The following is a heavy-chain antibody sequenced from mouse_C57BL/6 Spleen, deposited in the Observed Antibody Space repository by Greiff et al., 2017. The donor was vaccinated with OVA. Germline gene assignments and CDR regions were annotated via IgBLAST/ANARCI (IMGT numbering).Heavy chain of an antibody. J-gene: IGHJ4*01. CDR2: IWRGGST. CDR3: AKRIYYDYDGAMDY. Sequence: VKLMESGPGLVQPSQSLSITCTVSGFSLTSYGVHWVRQSPGKGLEWLGVIWRGGSTDYNAAFMSRLSITKDNSKSQVFFKMNSLQADDTAIYYCAKRIYYDYDGAMDYWGQGTSVTVSS. V-gene: IGHV2-5*01. CDR1: GFSLTSYG. D-gene: IGHD2-4*01.